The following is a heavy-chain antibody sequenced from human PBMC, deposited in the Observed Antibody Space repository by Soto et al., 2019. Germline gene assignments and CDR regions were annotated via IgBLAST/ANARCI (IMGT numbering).Heavy chain of an antibody. CDR3: VKDAPRICV. CDR2: ISSSSSTI. J-gene: IGHJ6*02. D-gene: IGHD3-3*01. V-gene: IGHV3-48*01. Sequence: PSETLSLTCAVSGGSISSSNWWSWVRQAPGKGLEWVSYISSSSSTIYYADSVKGRFTISRDNAKNSLYLQMDSLRAEDTAVYYCVKDAPRICVWGQGTTVTAP. CDR1: GGSISSSN.